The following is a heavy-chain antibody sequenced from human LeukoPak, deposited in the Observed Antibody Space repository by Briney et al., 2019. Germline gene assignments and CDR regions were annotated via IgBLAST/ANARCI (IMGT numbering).Heavy chain of an antibody. CDR1: GFTFSSYE. D-gene: IGHD6-13*01. CDR3: ARDSTAAGTGVY. V-gene: IGHV3-48*03. Sequence: GGSLRLSCAASGFTFSSYEMNWVRQAPGKGLKWVSYISSSGSTIYYADSVKGRFTISRDNAKNSLYLQMNSLRAEDTAVYYCARDSTAAGTGVYWGQGTLVTVSS. CDR2: ISSSGSTI. J-gene: IGHJ4*02.